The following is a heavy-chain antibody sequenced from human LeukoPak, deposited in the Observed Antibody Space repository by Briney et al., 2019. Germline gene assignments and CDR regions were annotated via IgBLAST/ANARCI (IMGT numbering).Heavy chain of an antibody. V-gene: IGHV4-38-2*01. D-gene: IGHD2-2*01. CDR1: GYSISSGYY. CDR3: ARHIGYCSSTSCYAFDI. Sequence: SETLSLTCPVSGYSISSGYYWGWIRQPPGKGLEWIGSIYHSGSTYYNPSLKSRVTIAVDTSKNQFSLKLSSVTAADTAVYYCARHIGYCSSTSCYAFDIWGQGTMVTVSS. CDR2: IYHSGST. J-gene: IGHJ3*02.